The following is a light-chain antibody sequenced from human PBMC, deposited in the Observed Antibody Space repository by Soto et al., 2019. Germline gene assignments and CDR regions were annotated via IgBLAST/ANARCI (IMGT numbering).Light chain of an antibody. CDR2: DAS. CDR1: QSVSSN. Sequence: EIEMTQSPATLSVSPGEEATLSCRASQSVSSNLAWYQQKPGQAPRLLIYDASTRATGIPARSSGSGSGTEFTLTISRLLSEDFAVYYCQHYYNWRPRFGQGTKVEIK. J-gene: IGKJ1*01. V-gene: IGKV3-15*01. CDR3: QHYYNWRPR.